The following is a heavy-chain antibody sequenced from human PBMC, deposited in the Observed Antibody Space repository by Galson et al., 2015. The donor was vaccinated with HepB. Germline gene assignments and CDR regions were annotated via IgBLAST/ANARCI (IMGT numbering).Heavy chain of an antibody. CDR1: GFTFSSYW. CDR3: ARADYDFWSGYYYYYYYYMDV. D-gene: IGHD3-3*01. CDR2: INSDGSST. J-gene: IGHJ6*03. Sequence: SLRLSCAASGFTFSSYWMHWVRQAPGKGLVWVSRINSDGSSTSYADSVKGRFTISRDNAKNTLYLQMNSLRAEDTAVCYCARADYDFWSGYYYYYYYYMDVWGKGTTVTVSS. V-gene: IGHV3-74*01.